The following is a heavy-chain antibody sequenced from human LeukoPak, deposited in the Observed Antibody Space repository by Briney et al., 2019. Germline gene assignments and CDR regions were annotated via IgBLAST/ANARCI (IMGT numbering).Heavy chain of an antibody. CDR1: GFSLSTSGMC. D-gene: IGHD3-16*01. V-gene: IGHV4-61*08. J-gene: IGHJ6*02. CDR2: IYYSGST. Sequence: SGPTLVNPTQTLTLTCTFSGFSLSTSGMCVSWIRQPPGKGLEWIGYIYYSGSTNYNPSLKSRVTISVDTSKNQFSLKLSSVTAADTAVYYCARLGGSPYYGMDVWGQGTTVTVSS. CDR3: ARLGGSPYYGMDV.